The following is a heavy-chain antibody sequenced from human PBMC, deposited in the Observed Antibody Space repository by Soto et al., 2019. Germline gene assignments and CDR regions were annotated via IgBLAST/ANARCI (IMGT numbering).Heavy chain of an antibody. V-gene: IGHV3-74*01. CDR2: INSDGSST. D-gene: IGHD2-15*01. J-gene: IGHJ6*02. CDR3: ATDTIGYCSGGSCYYYYGMDV. CDR1: GFTFSSYW. Sequence: EVQLVESGGGLVQPGGSLRLSCAASGFTFSSYWMHWVRQAPGKGLVWVSRINSDGSSTSYADSVKGRFTISRDNAKNTLYLQMNSLRAEDTAVYYCATDTIGYCSGGSCYYYYGMDVWGQGTTVTVSS.